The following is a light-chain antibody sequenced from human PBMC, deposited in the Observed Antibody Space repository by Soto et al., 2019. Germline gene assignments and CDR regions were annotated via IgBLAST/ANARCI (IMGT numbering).Light chain of an antibody. CDR3: QQYNSYSGT. V-gene: IGKV1-5*01. CDR1: QSISSW. Sequence: DIQMTQSPSTLSASVGDRVTITCRASQSISSWLAWYQQKPGKAPKLLSYDASSLESGVPSRFSGSGSGTEFTLTISSLQPDDFATYYFQQYNSYSGTFGQGTKVEIK. CDR2: DAS. J-gene: IGKJ1*01.